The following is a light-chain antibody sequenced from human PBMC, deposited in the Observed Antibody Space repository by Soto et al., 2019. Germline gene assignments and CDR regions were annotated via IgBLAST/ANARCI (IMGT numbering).Light chain of an antibody. CDR2: EVR. CDR3: SSYTSKSSII. Sequence: HSALGHPRSASWSPGQLISISCAGTMRDVGAYNLVSWYQQHPGRAPQLIIYEVRNRPSGISFRFSGSKSGNTASLTISGLQAEEEADYYCSSYTSKSSIIFGGGTKVTAL. J-gene: IGLJ2*01. CDR1: MRDVGAYNL. V-gene: IGLV2-14*01.